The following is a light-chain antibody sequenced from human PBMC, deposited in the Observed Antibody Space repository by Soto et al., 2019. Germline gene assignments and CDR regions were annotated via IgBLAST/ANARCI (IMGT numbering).Light chain of an antibody. Sequence: EIVMTQSPATLSVSPGEGATVSCRASQSVSSNLAWYQQKPGQAPRLLIYGASTRATGIPARFSGSGSGTDFTLTISRLQSEDFAVYYCHQYDKWPPANTFGQGTKLEIK. CDR3: HQYDKWPPANT. J-gene: IGKJ2*01. CDR1: QSVSSN. CDR2: GAS. V-gene: IGKV3-15*01.